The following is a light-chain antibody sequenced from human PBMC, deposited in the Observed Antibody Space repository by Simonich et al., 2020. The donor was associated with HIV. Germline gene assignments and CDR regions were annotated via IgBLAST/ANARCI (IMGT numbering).Light chain of an antibody. CDR1: QSVSSY. J-gene: IGKJ5*01. CDR2: AAS. CDR3: QQRSNWPPEVT. Sequence: EIVLTQSPVTLSLSPGERATLSCRASQSVSSYLAWYQQKPGQATRLLIYAASNQATGIPATLSGSGSGTDFTLTISSLEPEDFAVYYCQQRSNWPPEVTFGQGTRLEIK. V-gene: IGKV3-11*01.